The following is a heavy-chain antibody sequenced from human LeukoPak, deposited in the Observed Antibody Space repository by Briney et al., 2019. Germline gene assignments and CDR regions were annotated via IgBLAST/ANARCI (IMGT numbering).Heavy chain of an antibody. Sequence: GGSLRLSCAASGFTFNSYSMNWVRQAPGKGLEWVGRIKSKTDGGTTDYAAPVKGRFTISRDDSKDTLYLQMNSLNTEDTAMYYCTTRSPARYCSDGACYSSADYWGQGTLVTVSS. J-gene: IGHJ4*02. CDR2: IKSKTDGGTT. CDR3: TTRSPARYCSDGACYSSADY. D-gene: IGHD2-15*01. V-gene: IGHV3-15*07. CDR1: GFTFNSYS.